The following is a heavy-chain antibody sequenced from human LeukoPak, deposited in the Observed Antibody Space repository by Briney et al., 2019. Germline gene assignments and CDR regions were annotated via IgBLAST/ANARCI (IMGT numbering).Heavy chain of an antibody. D-gene: IGHD6-19*01. J-gene: IGHJ4*02. CDR2: INHSGST. CDR1: GGSFSGYY. Sequence: PSETLSLTCAVYGGSFSGYYWSWIRQPPGKGLEWIGEINHSGSTNYNPSLKSRVTISVDTSKDQFSLKLSSVTAADTAVYYCARAGAYSSGSDYWGQGTLVTVSS. V-gene: IGHV4-34*01. CDR3: ARAGAYSSGSDY.